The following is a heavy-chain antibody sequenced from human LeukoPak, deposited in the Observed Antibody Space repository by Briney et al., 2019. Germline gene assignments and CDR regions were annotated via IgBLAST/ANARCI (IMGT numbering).Heavy chain of an antibody. CDR2: IYYSGNT. CDR1: GGSISGSNYI. Sequence: SETLSLTCTVSGGSISGSNYICVWIRQPPGKGLEWIGTIYYSGNTYYSPSLKSRVTISVDTSKNQFSLKLSSVTAADTAVYYCARSVYSSSWYNYYYGMDVWGQGTTVTVSS. J-gene: IGHJ6*02. D-gene: IGHD6-13*01. CDR3: ARSVYSSSWYNYYYGMDV. V-gene: IGHV4-39*07.